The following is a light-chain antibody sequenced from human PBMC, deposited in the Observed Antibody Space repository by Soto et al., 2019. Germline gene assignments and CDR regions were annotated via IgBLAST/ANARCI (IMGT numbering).Light chain of an antibody. CDR3: QQYNTYSYT. CDR1: QSIRKW. Sequence: DIQVAQSPHTLSASVGDRVTITCRASQSIRKWLAWYQVKPGKAPKLLIYDASNLHSGVPSRFSGSGSGADFTLTITSLQPDDCGTYYCQQYNTYSYTFGQGTRLEIK. CDR2: DAS. J-gene: IGKJ2*01. V-gene: IGKV1-5*01.